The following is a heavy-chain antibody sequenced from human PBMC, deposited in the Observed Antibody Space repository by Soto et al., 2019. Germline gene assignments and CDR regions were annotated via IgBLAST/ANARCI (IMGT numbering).Heavy chain of an antibody. J-gene: IGHJ3*02. CDR1: GGSSRSPNFY. V-gene: IGHV4-31*03. D-gene: IGHD2-2*02. CDR2: IYYNGTT. CDR3: ARVKPAAIDAFDI. Sequence: PSETQSLTCTVSGGSSRSPNFYWSWIRKHPGKGLEWIGHIYYNGTTYYNPTLKSRVSISVDTSKNQFSLKLSSVTAADTAVYYCARVKPAAIDAFDIWGQGTMVTVSS.